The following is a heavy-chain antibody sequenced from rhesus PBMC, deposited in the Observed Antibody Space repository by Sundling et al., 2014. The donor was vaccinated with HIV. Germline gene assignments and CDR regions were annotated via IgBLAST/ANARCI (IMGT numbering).Heavy chain of an antibody. CDR3: ATDCSGYLCYDPFVY. CDR2: IWYNGSKK. V-gene: IGHV3-54*02. D-gene: IGHD2-21*01. CDR1: GFTFSSYG. Sequence: EVQLVESGGGLVQPGGSLRLSCAASGFTFSSYGMHWVRQAPGKGLEWVAIIWYNGSKKYYGDSVKDRFTISRDNSKNMLYLQMNNLKSEDTAVYYCATDCSGYLCYDPFVYWGQGVLVTVSS. J-gene: IGHJ4*01.